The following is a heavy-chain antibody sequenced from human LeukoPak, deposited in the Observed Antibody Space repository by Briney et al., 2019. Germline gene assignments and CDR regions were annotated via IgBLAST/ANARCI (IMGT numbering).Heavy chain of an antibody. Sequence: GGSLRLSCSASGLTFSAYWMHWVRQAPGKGLVWVSRIDPDGNTVYADSVRGRFTVSRDNAKHTMYLQMNSLRVEDTALYYCASFRNTDIWGQGTTVTVSP. CDR2: IDPDGNT. CDR1: GLTFSAYW. J-gene: IGHJ3*02. CDR3: ASFRNTDI. V-gene: IGHV3-74*01. D-gene: IGHD2/OR15-2a*01.